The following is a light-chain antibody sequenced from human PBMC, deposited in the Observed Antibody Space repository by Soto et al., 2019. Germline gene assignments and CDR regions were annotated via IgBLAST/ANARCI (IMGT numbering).Light chain of an antibody. Sequence: QSALTQPASVSGSPGQSITISCTGTSSDVGGYNYVSWYQQHPGRAPQLMIYDVSHRPSGVSNRFSGSRSGNTASLTISGLQAEDEADYYCNSYATSTTVLFGGGTKLTVL. CDR1: SSDVGGYNY. J-gene: IGLJ2*01. CDR2: DVS. V-gene: IGLV2-14*03. CDR3: NSYATSTTVL.